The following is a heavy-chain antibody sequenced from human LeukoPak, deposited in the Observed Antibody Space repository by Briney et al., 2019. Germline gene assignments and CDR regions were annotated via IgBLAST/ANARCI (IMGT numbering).Heavy chain of an antibody. CDR3: ARAPSTGTVDY. V-gene: IGHV3-7*01. CDR2: INQDGSAK. CDR1: GFTFSNSW. D-gene: IGHD1-7*01. Sequence: PGGSLRLSCVASGFTFSNSWMSWVRQAPGKGLEWVANINQDGSAKYYVDSVEGRFTISRDNAKNSLYLQLSSLRAEDTGVYYCARAPSTGTVDYWGQGTLVTVSS. J-gene: IGHJ4*02.